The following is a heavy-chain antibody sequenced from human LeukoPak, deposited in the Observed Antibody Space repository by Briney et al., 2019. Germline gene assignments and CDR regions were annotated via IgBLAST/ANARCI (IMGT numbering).Heavy chain of an antibody. V-gene: IGHV3-23*01. J-gene: IGHJ4*02. D-gene: IGHD2-2*01. CDR1: GFTLRSYA. CDR2: ISDSGGST. CDR3: AKGYCSSTGCSPDY. Sequence: GGSLRLSCAASGFTLRSYAMTWVRQAPGKGLEWVSAISDSGGSTYYADSVKGRFTISRDNSMNTLYLQMNSLRAEDTAVYYCAKGYCSSTGCSPDYWGQGTLVTVSS.